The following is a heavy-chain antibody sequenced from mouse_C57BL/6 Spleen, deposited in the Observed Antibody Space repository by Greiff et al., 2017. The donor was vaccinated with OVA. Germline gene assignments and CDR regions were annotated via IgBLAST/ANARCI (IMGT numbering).Heavy chain of an antibody. V-gene: IGHV2-2*01. D-gene: IGHD2-12*01. Sequence: QVQPPQSGPGLVQPSQSLSITCTVSGFSLPSYGVHWVRPSPGKGLEWLGVIWCGGSTDYHAACISRLSISKDNAKSQVFLKMNSLQADDTAIYYCARNYYRGALDYWGQGTSVTVSS. CDR1: GFSLPSYG. CDR3: ARNYYRGALDY. J-gene: IGHJ4*01. CDR2: IWCGGST.